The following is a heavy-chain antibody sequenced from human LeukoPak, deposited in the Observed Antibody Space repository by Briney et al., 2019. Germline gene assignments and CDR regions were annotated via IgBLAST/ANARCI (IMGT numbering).Heavy chain of an antibody. J-gene: IGHJ4*02. D-gene: IGHD3-22*01. CDR1: GFTFSSYA. CDR2: ISGSGGST. Sequence: PGGSLRLSCAASGFTFSSYAMSWVRQAPGKGLEWVSAISGSGGSTYYADSVKGRFTISRDNSKNTLYLQMNSLRAEDTAVYYCATSKGYYDSSGYQIDYWGQGTLVTVSS. V-gene: IGHV3-23*01. CDR3: ATSKGYYDSSGYQIDY.